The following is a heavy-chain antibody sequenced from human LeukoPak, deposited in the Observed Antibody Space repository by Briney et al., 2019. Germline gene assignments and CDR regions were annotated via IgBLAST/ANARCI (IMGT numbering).Heavy chain of an antibody. CDR3: ARHVGHYYGSGTLPYYYDY. D-gene: IGHD3-10*01. V-gene: IGHV4-39*01. Sequence: SETLSLTYTVSGDSISVDNYYWGWIRRPPGKGLESNGSIYYSGNTYYNPSLESRVSISVDTSKNQFSLKVTSVTAADTAVYYCARHVGHYYGSGTLPYYYDYWGQGTLVTVSS. CDR2: IYYSGNT. J-gene: IGHJ4*02. CDR1: GDSISVDNYY.